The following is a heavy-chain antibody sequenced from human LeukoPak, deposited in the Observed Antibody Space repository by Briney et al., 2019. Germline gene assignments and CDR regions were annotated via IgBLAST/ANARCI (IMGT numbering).Heavy chain of an antibody. V-gene: IGHV4-59*08. J-gene: IGHJ2*01. CDR1: GGSISSYY. Sequence: SETLSLTCTVFGGSISSYYWSWIRQPPGKGLEWIGYIYYSGSTNYNPSLKSRVTISVDTSKNQFSLKLSSVTAADTAVYYCARQDSSGWKYWYFDLWGRGTLVTVSS. CDR2: IYYSGST. D-gene: IGHD6-19*01. CDR3: ARQDSSGWKYWYFDL.